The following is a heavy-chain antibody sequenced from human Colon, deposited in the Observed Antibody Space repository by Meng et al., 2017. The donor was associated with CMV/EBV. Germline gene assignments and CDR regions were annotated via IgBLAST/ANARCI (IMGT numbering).Heavy chain of an antibody. V-gene: IGHV1-2*02. CDR2: LNPNSGDT. D-gene: IGHD3-10*01. CDR1: GYTFTGYF. CDR3: ATISGGDFDF. Sequence: GQLVQSGAGVKKPGASVKVSCKTSGYTFTGYFMFWVRQAPGQGLEWMGSLNPNSGDTNSAQKFHGRLTMTRDTSIHTAYMELGSLRSDDTAVYYCATISGGDFDFWGQGTLVTVSS. J-gene: IGHJ4*02.